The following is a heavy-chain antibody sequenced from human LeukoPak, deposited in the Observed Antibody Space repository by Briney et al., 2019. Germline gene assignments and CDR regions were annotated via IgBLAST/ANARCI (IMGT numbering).Heavy chain of an antibody. J-gene: IGHJ4*02. CDR1: GFTFSSYA. Sequence: PGGSLRLSCEASGFTFSSYALTWVRQAPRKGLEWVSAISGSGDGTYYADSVKGRFTISRDNSKNTLYLQMNNLRGEDTAVYYCARLRRSDSHGYYPYLDNWGQGTLVTVSS. CDR2: ISGSGDGT. CDR3: ARLRRSDSHGYYPYLDN. D-gene: IGHD3-22*01. V-gene: IGHV3-23*01.